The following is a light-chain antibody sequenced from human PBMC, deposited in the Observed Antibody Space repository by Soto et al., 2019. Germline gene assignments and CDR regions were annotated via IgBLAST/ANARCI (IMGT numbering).Light chain of an antibody. J-gene: IGLJ1*01. Sequence: QSALTQPPSVSGSPGQSVTISCPGTSSDVGGYNRVSWYQQPPGKAPKLLIYDVSNRPSGGSTRFSGSKSGNTASLTISGLQAEDEADYYCTSYATGSAYVFGPGTKVTVL. CDR1: SSDVGGYNR. CDR3: TSYATGSAYV. V-gene: IGLV2-18*02. CDR2: DVS.